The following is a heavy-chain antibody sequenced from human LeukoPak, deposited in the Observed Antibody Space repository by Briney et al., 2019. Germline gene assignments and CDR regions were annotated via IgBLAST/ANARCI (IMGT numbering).Heavy chain of an antibody. D-gene: IGHD6-13*01. CDR3: ARRAGGQLVPTYFDY. J-gene: IGHJ4*02. CDR2: IYYSGST. Sequence: SETLSLTCTVSGGSISSSFYYWGWIRQPPGKGLEWIGSIYYSGSTYYNPSLKSRVTISVDTSKTQFSLKLSSVTAADTAVYYCARRAGGQLVPTYFDYWSQGTLVTVSS. V-gene: IGHV4-39*07. CDR1: GGSISSSFYY.